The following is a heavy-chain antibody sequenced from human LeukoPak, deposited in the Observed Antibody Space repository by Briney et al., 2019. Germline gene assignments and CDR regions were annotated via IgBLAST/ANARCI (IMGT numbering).Heavy chain of an antibody. V-gene: IGHV3-64D*06. D-gene: IGHD6-13*01. Sequence: GGSLRLSCSASGFTFISYAIHWVRQAPGKGLEYVSGISNNGGSKYYAGSVKGRFTISRDNSKNTLYLQMSSLRAEDTAVYYCVKGGYSSSWSLFDYWGQGTLVTVSS. CDR2: ISNNGGSK. CDR1: GFTFISYA. J-gene: IGHJ4*02. CDR3: VKGGYSSSWSLFDY.